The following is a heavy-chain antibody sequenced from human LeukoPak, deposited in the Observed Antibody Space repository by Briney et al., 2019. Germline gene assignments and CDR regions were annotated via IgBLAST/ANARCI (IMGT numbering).Heavy chain of an antibody. CDR1: GFTLSTYW. CDR2: INPDGSAK. Sequence: GGSLRLSCEASGFTLSTYWVNWVRQVPGKGLEWVANINPDGSAKRYVDSVKGRFTIARDNADNSLSLQMNSLRAEDTAVYYCASWGAGGNSWGQGTLVTVSS. CDR3: ASWGAGGNS. D-gene: IGHD3-16*01. J-gene: IGHJ4*02. V-gene: IGHV3-7*01.